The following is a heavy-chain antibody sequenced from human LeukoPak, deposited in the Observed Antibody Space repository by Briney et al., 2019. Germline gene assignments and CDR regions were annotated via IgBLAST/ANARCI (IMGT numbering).Heavy chain of an antibody. V-gene: IGHV3-30*18. Sequence: GGSLRLSCAASGFTFSSYGMHWVRQAPGKGLEWVAVISYDGSNKYYADSVKGRFTISRDNSKNTLYLQMNSLRAEDTAVCYCAKDLYEAGPMRYYYYGMDVWGQGTTVTVSS. J-gene: IGHJ6*02. D-gene: IGHD3-16*01. CDR2: ISYDGSNK. CDR1: GFTFSSYG. CDR3: AKDLYEAGPMRYYYYGMDV.